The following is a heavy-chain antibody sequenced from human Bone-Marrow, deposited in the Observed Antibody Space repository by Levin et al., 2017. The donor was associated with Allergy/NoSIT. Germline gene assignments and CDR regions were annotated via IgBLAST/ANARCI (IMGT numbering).Heavy chain of an antibody. D-gene: IGHD5-12*01. V-gene: IGHV3-23*01. CDR1: GFTFSSNA. J-gene: IGHJ4*02. Sequence: PGGSLRLSCAASGFTFSSNAMTWVRQAPGKGLEWISGVSHDGRSTHYADSVKGRFTISRDNSKNMLFLQMDSLRAEDTALYYCVKCSGYYAYDLFDSWGQGTLGTVSS. CDR2: VSHDGRST. CDR3: VKCSGYYAYDLFDS.